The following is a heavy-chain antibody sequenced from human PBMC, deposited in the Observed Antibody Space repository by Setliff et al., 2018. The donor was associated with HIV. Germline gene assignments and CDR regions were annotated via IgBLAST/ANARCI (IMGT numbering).Heavy chain of an antibody. CDR3: ASLYYISSWTSYFDS. CDR1: GGSFSDFY. Sequence: PSETLSLTCAVFGGSFSDFYWSWIRQPPGKGLEWIGEISYSGSTVYNPSLKSRVTLSVDTSKDQFSLELSSVTASDTAVYRCASLYYISSWTSYFDSWGQGTLVTVSS. D-gene: IGHD3-10*01. CDR2: ISYSGST. V-gene: IGHV4-34*01. J-gene: IGHJ4*02.